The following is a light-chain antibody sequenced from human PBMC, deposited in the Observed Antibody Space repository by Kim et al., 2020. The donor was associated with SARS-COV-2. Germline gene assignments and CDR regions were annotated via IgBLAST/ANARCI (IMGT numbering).Light chain of an antibody. J-gene: IGLJ1*01. Sequence: GQSITISSAGTSRDVAAYKYVSWYQQPPGKAPKVLIYDVSDRPSGVSNRFSGSKSGNTASLTISGLQAEDEADYYCTSYTSSNTYVFGTGTKVTVL. CDR3: TSYTSSNTYV. V-gene: IGLV2-14*03. CDR1: SRDVAAYKY. CDR2: DVS.